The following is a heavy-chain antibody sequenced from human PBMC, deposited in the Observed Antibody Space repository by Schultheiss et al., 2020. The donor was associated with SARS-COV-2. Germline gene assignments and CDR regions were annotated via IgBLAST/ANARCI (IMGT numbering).Heavy chain of an antibody. CDR1: GYIFTNYG. CDR3: ARDYQGGGMDV. D-gene: IGHD3-10*01. Sequence: ASVKVSCKASGYIFTNYGISWVRQAPGQGLEWMGWMNPNSGNTGYAQKFQGRVTITRNTSISTAYMELSSLRSEDTAVYYCARDYQGGGMDVWGQGTTVTVSS. V-gene: IGHV1-8*03. CDR2: MNPNSGNT. J-gene: IGHJ6*02.